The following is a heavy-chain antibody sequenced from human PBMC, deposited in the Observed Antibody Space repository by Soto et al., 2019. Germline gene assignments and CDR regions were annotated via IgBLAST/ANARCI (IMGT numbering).Heavy chain of an antibody. J-gene: IGHJ3*02. Sequence: GGSLRLSCAASGFTFSSYAMSWVRQAPGKGLEWVADIRQSGSEKYYVDSVKGRFTISRDNAKNSLYLQMNSLRAEDTAVYYCARERARGYDFWSADAFDIWGQGTMVTVSS. CDR1: GFTFSSYA. D-gene: IGHD3-3*01. CDR3: ARERARGYDFWSADAFDI. V-gene: IGHV3-7*01. CDR2: IRQSGSEK.